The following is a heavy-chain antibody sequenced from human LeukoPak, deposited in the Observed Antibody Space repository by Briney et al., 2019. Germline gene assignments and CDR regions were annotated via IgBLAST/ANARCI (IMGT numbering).Heavy chain of an antibody. CDR2: ISSSSIYI. J-gene: IGHJ4*02. CDR3: AREVPLGGYVY. Sequence: PGGPLRLFCGASGIIFSSYSVIWLRQARGKALEWGSSISSSSIYIYYADPVKGRFTISRDNAKNSLYLQRNSLRAEDTAGYYCAREVPLGGYVYCGEGTLVTVSS. CDR1: GIIFSSYS. D-gene: IGHD3-16*01. V-gene: IGHV3-21*01.